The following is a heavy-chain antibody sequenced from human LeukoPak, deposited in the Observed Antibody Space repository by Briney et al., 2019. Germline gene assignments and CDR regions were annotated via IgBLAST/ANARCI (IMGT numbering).Heavy chain of an antibody. CDR1: GGSISSYY. CDR3: AIRYCSSASCYMYY. V-gene: IGHV4-59*12. J-gene: IGHJ4*02. CDR2: IYYSGST. D-gene: IGHD2-2*02. Sequence: SVTLSLTCTVSGGSISSYYWSWIRQPPGKGLEWIGYIYYSGSTNYNPSLKSRVTISVDTSENHFSLKLSSVTAADTAVYYCAIRYCSSASCYMYYWGQGTLVTVSS.